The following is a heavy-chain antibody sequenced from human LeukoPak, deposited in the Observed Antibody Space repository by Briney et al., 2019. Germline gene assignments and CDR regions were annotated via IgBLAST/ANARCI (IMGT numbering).Heavy chain of an antibody. Sequence: SVKVSCMASGYTFTGYYMHWVRQAPGQGGEWMGWIYPNTSVTNYAHKFQGRVTLTRDTSIITAYMELTRLRSDDTAMYYCARDRTTVTTGYYGMDVWGQGTTLTVSS. CDR2: IYPNTSVT. D-gene: IGHD4-17*01. CDR3: ARDRTTVTTGYYGMDV. CDR1: GYTFTGYY. V-gene: IGHV1-2*02. J-gene: IGHJ6*02.